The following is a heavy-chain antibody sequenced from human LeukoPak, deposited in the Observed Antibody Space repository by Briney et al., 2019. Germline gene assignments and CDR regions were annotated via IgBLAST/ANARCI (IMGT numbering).Heavy chain of an antibody. V-gene: IGHV3-13*01. J-gene: IGHJ4*02. Sequence: GGSLRLSCAASGFTFSSYDMHWVRQATGKGLEWVSAIGTAGDTYYPGSVKGRFTISRENAKNSLYLQMNSLRAGDTAVYYCARDLGGGGIDYWGQGTLVTVSS. CDR1: GFTFSSYD. D-gene: IGHD2-15*01. CDR3: ARDLGGGGIDY. CDR2: IGTAGDT.